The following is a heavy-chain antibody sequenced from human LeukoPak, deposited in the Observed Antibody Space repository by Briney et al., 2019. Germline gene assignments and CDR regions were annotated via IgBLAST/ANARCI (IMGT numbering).Heavy chain of an antibody. J-gene: IGHJ3*02. CDR1: GGSISSYY. CDR3: ARLKREAMVRGVIIPYDAFDI. CDR2: IYYSGST. Sequence: SETLSLTCTVSGGSISSYYWSWIRQPPGKGLEWIGYIYYSGSTNYNPSLKMRVTISVATSKNQFSLKLSSVTAADTAVYYCARLKREAMVRGVIIPYDAFDIWGQGTMVTVSS. D-gene: IGHD3-10*01. V-gene: IGHV4-59*08.